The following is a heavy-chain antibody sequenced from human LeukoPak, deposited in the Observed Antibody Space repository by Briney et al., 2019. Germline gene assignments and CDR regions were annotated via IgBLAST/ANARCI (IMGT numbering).Heavy chain of an antibody. D-gene: IGHD2-15*01. V-gene: IGHV3-30-3*01. J-gene: IGHJ6*02. CDR3: ARDPTGGIGSGQTRYYYYGMDV. CDR1: GFTFSSYA. CDR2: ISYGGSNK. Sequence: GRSLRLSCAASGFTFSSYAMHWVRQAPGKGLEWVAVISYGGSNKYYADSVKGRFTISRDNSKNTLYLQMNSLRAEDTAVYYCARDPTGGIGSGQTRYYYYGMDVWGQGTTVTVSS.